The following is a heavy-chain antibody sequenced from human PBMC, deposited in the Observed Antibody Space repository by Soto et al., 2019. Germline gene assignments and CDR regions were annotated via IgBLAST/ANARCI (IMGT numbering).Heavy chain of an antibody. D-gene: IGHD2-2*01. CDR1: GGTFSSYA. CDR2: IIPFFGTA. J-gene: IGHJ6*02. Sequence: ASVKVSCKASGGTFSSYAISWVLQAPGQGLEWMGGIIPFFGTANYAQKFQGRVTITADESTSTAYMELSSLRSEDTAVYYCAREGYCSSTSCYLGDPLTRPPSYMDVWGQGTTVTVSS. V-gene: IGHV1-69*13. CDR3: AREGYCSSTSCYLGDPLTRPPSYMDV.